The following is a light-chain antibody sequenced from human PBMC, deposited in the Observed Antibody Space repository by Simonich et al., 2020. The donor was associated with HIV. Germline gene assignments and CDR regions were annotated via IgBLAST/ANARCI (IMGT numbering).Light chain of an antibody. Sequence: QSALTQPASVSGSPGQSITISCTGTRNNVGSYNLVSWYQQHPGKAPKLTIYEGRKRPSGVSNRFSGSKSGNTASLTSSGLQAEDEADYYCCSYADSNTLVFGGGTKLTVL. CDR3: CSYADSNTLV. V-gene: IGLV2-23*01. CDR1: RNNVGSYNL. J-gene: IGLJ2*01. CDR2: EGR.